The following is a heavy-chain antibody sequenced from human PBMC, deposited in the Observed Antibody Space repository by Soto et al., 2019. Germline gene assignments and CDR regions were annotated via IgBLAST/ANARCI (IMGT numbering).Heavy chain of an antibody. CDR3: AKDKLSYGYFSGPEFPCNYFDY. Sequence: GGSLRLSCAASGFTFSSYAMSWVRQAPGKGLEWVSAISGSGGSTYYADSVKGRFTISRDNSKNTLYLQMNSLRAEDTAVYYCAKDKLSYGYFSGPEFPCNYFDYWGQGTLVTVSS. CDR2: ISGSGGST. CDR1: GFTFSSYA. D-gene: IGHD5-18*01. V-gene: IGHV3-23*01. J-gene: IGHJ4*02.